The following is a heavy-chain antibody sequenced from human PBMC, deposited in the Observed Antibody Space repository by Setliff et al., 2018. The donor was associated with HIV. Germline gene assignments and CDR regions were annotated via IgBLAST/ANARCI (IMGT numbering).Heavy chain of an antibody. V-gene: IGHV4-34*01. CDR2: INHSGST. Sequence: PSETLSLTCAVYGGSFSDHYWSWIRQPPGKGLEWIGEINHSGSTNYNSSLRSRVAISVDTSHNQFSLRLSSVTAADTAVYYCVRQGAVTGHSFDSWGPGALVTVSS. J-gene: IGHJ4*02. CDR3: VRQGAVTGHSFDS. CDR1: GGSFSDHY. D-gene: IGHD6-19*01.